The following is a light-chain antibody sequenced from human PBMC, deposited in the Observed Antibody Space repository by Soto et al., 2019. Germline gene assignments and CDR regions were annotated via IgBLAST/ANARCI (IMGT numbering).Light chain of an antibody. Sequence: EFVLTQSPGTLSLSPGERATLSCRASQSVSSSYLAWYQQKPGQAPRLLIYAASSRATGIPDRFSGSGSGTDFTLTISRLEPEDFAVYYCQQYRTCGQGTKVEIK. V-gene: IGKV3-20*01. CDR2: AAS. J-gene: IGKJ1*01. CDR3: QQYRT. CDR1: QSVSSSY.